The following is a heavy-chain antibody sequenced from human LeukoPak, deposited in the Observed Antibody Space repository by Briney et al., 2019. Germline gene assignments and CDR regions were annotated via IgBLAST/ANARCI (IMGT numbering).Heavy chain of an antibody. Sequence: GESLKISCKGSGYNFINYWIGWVRQVPGKGLEWMGSIYPRDSEIRYRPSFQGQVTILVHKSINAAYLQWSSLKASDTAIYYCATRYGSGTYYPFDYWCEGTLVAVSS. J-gene: IGHJ4*02. V-gene: IGHV5-51*01. CDR2: IYPRDSEI. CDR1: GYNFINYW. D-gene: IGHD3-10*01. CDR3: ATRYGSGTYYPFDY.